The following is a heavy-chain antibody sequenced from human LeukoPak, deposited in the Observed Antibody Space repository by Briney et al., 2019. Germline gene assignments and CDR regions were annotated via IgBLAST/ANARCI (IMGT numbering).Heavy chain of an antibody. Sequence: TSETLSLTCTVSGGYISSYYWSWIRQPPGKGLEWIGYIYYSGSTNYNPSLKSRVTISVDTSKNQFSLKLSSVTAADTAVYYCAGNSGSYPGGDYWGQGTLVTVSS. CDR2: IYYSGST. CDR3: AGNSGSYPGGDY. CDR1: GGYISSYY. D-gene: IGHD1-26*01. J-gene: IGHJ4*02. V-gene: IGHV4-59*01.